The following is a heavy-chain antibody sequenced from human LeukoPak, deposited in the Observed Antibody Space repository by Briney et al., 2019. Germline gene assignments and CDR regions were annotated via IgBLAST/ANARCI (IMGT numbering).Heavy chain of an antibody. V-gene: IGHV1-69*13. CDR3: AREGLLWFGDIETYYGMDV. D-gene: IGHD3-10*01. CDR1: GGTFSSYA. Sequence: SVKVSCKASGGTFSSYAISWVRQAPGRGLEWMGGIIPIFGTAKYAQKFQGRVTITADESTSTAYMELSSLRSEDTAVYYCAREGLLWFGDIETYYGMDVWGQGTTVTVSS. CDR2: IIPIFGTA. J-gene: IGHJ6*02.